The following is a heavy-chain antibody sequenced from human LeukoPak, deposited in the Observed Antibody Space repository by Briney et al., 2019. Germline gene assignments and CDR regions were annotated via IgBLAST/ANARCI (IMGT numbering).Heavy chain of an antibody. D-gene: IGHD1-26*01. Sequence: PGGSLRLSCAASGFTFSSYGMHWVRQAPGKGLEWVAVIWYDGSNKYYADSVKGRFTISRDNSKNTLYLQMNSLRAEDTAVYYCARLDLSGSPTYYFDYWGQGTLVTVSS. CDR1: GFTFSSYG. CDR3: ARLDLSGSPTYYFDY. J-gene: IGHJ4*02. CDR2: IWYDGSNK. V-gene: IGHV3-33*08.